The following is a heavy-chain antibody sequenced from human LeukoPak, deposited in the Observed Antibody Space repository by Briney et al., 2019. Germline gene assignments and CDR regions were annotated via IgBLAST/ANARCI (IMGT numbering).Heavy chain of an antibody. Sequence: GGSLRLSCAASGFTFSSYAMSWVRQAPGKGLEYVSAISSNGGSTYYANSVKGRFTISRDNSKNTLYLQMGSLRAEDMAVYYCARDYTWRSSGWSYFDYWGQGTLVTVSS. D-gene: IGHD6-19*01. CDR3: ARDYTWRSSGWSYFDY. CDR2: ISSNGGST. V-gene: IGHV3-64*01. J-gene: IGHJ4*02. CDR1: GFTFSSYA.